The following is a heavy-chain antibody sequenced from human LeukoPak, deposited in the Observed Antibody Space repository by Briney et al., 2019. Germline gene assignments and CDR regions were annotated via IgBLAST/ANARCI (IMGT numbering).Heavy chain of an antibody. V-gene: IGHV4-4*02. CDR2: IYHVGST. J-gene: IGHJ4*02. D-gene: IGHD4/OR15-4a*01. Sequence: SETLSLTCAVSGGSITSNRWWHWVRQPPGKGLEWIGEIYHVGSTGYNPSLQSRATISVDTSNNQFSLRLSSVTAADTAVYYCASRKDDYGDIDYWGQGTLVTVSS. CDR3: ASRKDDYGDIDY. CDR1: GGSITSNRW.